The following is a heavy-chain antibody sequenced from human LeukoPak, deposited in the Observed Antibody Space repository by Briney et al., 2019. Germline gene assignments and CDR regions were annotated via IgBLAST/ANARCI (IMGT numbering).Heavy chain of an antibody. CDR1: GGSISNSFYY. V-gene: IGHV4-39*02. J-gene: IGHJ5*02. CDR3: ARELPQMSLNWFDP. CDR2: INYSGST. D-gene: IGHD3-16*02. Sequence: SETLSLTCTVSGGSISNSFYYWGWIRQPPGKGLEWIGSINYSGSTYYNPSLKSRVTISVDTSKNQFSLKLSSVTAADTAVYYCARELPQMSLNWFDPWGQGTLVTVSS.